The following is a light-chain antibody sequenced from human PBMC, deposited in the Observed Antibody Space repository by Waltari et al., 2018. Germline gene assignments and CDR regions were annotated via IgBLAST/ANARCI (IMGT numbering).Light chain of an antibody. Sequence: CKSSQSILYSSNNKNYLAWYQQKPGQPPRLLIYWASTRESGVPDRFSGSGSGTDFTLTISSLQAEDVAIYYCQQYYSSLSLTFGGGTKVEIK. CDR1: QSILYSSNNKNY. CDR3: QQYYSSLSLT. V-gene: IGKV4-1*01. J-gene: IGKJ4*01. CDR2: WAS.